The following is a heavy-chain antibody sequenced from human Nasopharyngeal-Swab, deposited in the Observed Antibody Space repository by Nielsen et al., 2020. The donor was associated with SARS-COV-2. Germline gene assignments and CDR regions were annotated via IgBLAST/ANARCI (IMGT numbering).Heavy chain of an antibody. Sequence: SVKVSCKASGGTFSSYAISWVRQAPGQGLEWMGGIIPIFGTANYAQKFQGRVTITADESTSTAYMELSSLRSEDTAVYYCARSEVYDILTGYTTPYWYFDPWGRGTLVTVSS. CDR3: ARSEVYDILTGYTTPYWYFDP. CDR1: GGTFSSYA. V-gene: IGHV1-69*13. CDR2: IIPIFGTA. J-gene: IGHJ2*01. D-gene: IGHD3-9*01.